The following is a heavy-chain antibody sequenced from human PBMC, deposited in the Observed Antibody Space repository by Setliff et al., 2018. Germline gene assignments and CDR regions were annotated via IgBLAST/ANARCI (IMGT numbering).Heavy chain of an antibody. J-gene: IGHJ6*03. CDR1: GGSISSSSYY. Sequence: SSETLSLTCTVPGGSISSSSYYWGWIRQPAGKGLEWIGHIYIGGSANYNPSLKSRVTMSIDTSKNQFSLKLNSVTAADMAVYYCAREQWLDPPGYYYMDVWAKGTTVTVSS. D-gene: IGHD6-19*01. CDR2: IYIGGSA. V-gene: IGHV4-61*09. CDR3: AREQWLDPPGYYYMDV.